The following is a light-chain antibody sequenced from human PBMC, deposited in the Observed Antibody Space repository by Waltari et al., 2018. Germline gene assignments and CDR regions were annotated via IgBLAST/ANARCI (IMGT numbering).Light chain of an antibody. V-gene: IGLV2-8*01. Sequence: QSALTQPPSASGSPGQSVTISCTGTSSDVGGYNYVSWYQQHPGNAPKLMSDEVSKRPSGVPDRFSGSKSGNTASLTVSGLQAEDEADYYCSSYAGSNTVVFGGGTKLTVL. CDR3: SSYAGSNTVV. CDR1: SSDVGGYNY. CDR2: EVS. J-gene: IGLJ2*01.